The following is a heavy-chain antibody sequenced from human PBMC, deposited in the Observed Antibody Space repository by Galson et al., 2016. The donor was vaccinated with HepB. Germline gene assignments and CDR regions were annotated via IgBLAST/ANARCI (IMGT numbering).Heavy chain of an antibody. J-gene: IGHJ6*02. V-gene: IGHV3-21*01. CDR3: ARDDFKLARSAGMDV. CDR2: ISSTSSHV. CDR1: GSTFSSYD. D-gene: IGHD3-3*02. Sequence: SLRLSCAASGSTFSSYDINWVRQAPGKGLEWVSYISSTSSHVYYAESVRGRFTISRDNAKNSLYLQMNSLRAEDTAVYYCARDDFKLARSAGMDVWGQGTTVTVSS.